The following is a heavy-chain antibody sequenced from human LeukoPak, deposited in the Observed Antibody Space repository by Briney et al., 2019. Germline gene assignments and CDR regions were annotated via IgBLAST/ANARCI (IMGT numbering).Heavy chain of an antibody. J-gene: IGHJ3*01. D-gene: IGHD1-1*01. CDR1: GGSIKSYY. CDR2: IYYSGSP. Sequence: PSETLSLTCTVSGGSIKSYYWNWIRQPPGKGLELIGYIYYSGSPTYNPSLKSRVTISVDTSKNQFSLQLSSVTAADTAEYYCAGDVMSTALDAFDVWGQGTVVTVSS. V-gene: IGHV4-59*01. CDR3: AGDVMSTALDAFDV.